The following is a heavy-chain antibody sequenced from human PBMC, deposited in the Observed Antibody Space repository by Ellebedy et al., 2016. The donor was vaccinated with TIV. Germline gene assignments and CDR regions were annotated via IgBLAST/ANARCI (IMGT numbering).Heavy chain of an antibody. Sequence: PGGSLRLSCKGSGYSFTSYRISWVRQMPGKGLEWMGMVDPSNSYTNYSPSFQGHVTMSTDKYINTAYLRWRSLEASDTATYYCSITHGGNHYFDQWGPGTLVTVSS. V-gene: IGHV5-10-1*01. CDR2: VDPSNSYT. CDR3: SITHGGNHYFDQ. J-gene: IGHJ4*02. D-gene: IGHD4-23*01. CDR1: GYSFTSYR.